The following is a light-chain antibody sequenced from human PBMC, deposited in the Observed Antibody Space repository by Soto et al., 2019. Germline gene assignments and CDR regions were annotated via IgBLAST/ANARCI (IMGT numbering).Light chain of an antibody. V-gene: IGKV1-9*01. CDR3: QQLNGYQLA. Sequence: DIQLTQSPSFLSASVGDTVTITCRARQGMSTDLAWYQQKPGKVPKLLIRSASTLQSGVPPRFSGGGSGTEFTLTISTLQPDDSGIYYCQQLNGYQLAFGGGTNVDIK. J-gene: IGKJ4*01. CDR1: QGMSTD. CDR2: SAS.